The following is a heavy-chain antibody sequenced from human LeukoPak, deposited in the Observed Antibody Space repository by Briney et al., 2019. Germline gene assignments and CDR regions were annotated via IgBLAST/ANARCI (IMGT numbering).Heavy chain of an antibody. D-gene: IGHD3-3*01. V-gene: IGHV4-34*01. CDR3: ARHRRGYYDSKRPFDI. CDR2: ISHSGST. CDR1: GFTFSSYS. Sequence: GSLRLSCAASGFTFSSYSMNWIRQPPGKGLEWIGEISHSGSTKYNPSLKSRVTISIDTSKNQFSLKLSSVTAADTAVYYCARHRRGYYDSKRPFDIWGQGTMVTVSS. J-gene: IGHJ3*02.